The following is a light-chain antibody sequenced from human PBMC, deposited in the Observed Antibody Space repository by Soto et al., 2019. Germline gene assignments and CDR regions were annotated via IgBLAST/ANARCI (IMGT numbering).Light chain of an antibody. CDR3: RQYGRSLGFA. CDR2: GAS. CDR1: QSVSSDF. Sequence: ESVLTQSPGTLSLSPVEIATLSFMASQSVSSDFLAWYQEKPGQAPRLLIYGASSRATGIPDRFSGSGSGTDFTLTISRLEPEDFAVYYCRQYGRSLGFAFGGGTKVDIK. V-gene: IGKV3-20*01. J-gene: IGKJ4*01.